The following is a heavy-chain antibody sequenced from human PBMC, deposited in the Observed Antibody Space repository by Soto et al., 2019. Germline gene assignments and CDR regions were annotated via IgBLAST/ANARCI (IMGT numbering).Heavy chain of an antibody. CDR3: AKDLTGRRMMDV. CDR1: GFTFSSYG. J-gene: IGHJ6*02. CDR2: ISYDGSIQ. V-gene: IGHV3-30*18. Sequence: QVQLVESGGGVVQPGRSLRLSCAASGFTFSSYGMHWVRQAPGKGPEWAAVISYDGSIQYYADSVEGRFTISRDNSQYTVFVKMSGLRTEDASVYYGAKDLTGRRMMDVWGQGTTVIVSS. D-gene: IGHD3-9*01.